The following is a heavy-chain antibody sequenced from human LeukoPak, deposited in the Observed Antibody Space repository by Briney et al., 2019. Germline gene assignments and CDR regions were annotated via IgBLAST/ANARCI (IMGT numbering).Heavy chain of an antibody. J-gene: IGHJ3*02. CDR1: GGSISSSSYY. Sequence: SETLSLTCTVSGGSISSSSYYWGWIRQPPGKGLEWIGSIYYSGSTYYNPSLKSRVTISVDTSRNQFSLKLSSVTAADTAVYYCATLTGGDDAFDIWGQGTMVTVSS. CDR3: ATLTGGDDAFDI. V-gene: IGHV4-39*07. CDR2: IYYSGST. D-gene: IGHD4-23*01.